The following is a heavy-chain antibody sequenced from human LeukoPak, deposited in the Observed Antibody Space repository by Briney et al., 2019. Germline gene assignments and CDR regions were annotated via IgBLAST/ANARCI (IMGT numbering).Heavy chain of an antibody. J-gene: IGHJ6*03. CDR1: GGSISSSSYY. V-gene: IGHV4-39*07. CDR3: ASTRGLLAARPYGDYYYYMDV. Sequence: PSETLSLTCTVSGGSISSSSYYWGWIRQPPGRGLEWIGSIYYTESTYYNPPLKRRVTISVDASKNQFSLKLNSVTAADTAVYYCASTRGLLAARPYGDYYYYMDVWGKGTTVTVSS. CDR2: IYYTEST. D-gene: IGHD6-6*01.